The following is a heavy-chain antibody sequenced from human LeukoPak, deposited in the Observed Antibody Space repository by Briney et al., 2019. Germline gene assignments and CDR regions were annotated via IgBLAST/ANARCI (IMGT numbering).Heavy chain of an antibody. Sequence: GGSLRLSCAASGFTFSSYGMSWVRQAPGKGLEWVSAISGSGGSTYYADSVKGRFTISRDNSKNTLYLQMNSLRVEDTAVYYCAKIAVVGQIAARGLDYWGQGTLVTVSS. CDR1: GFTFSSYG. J-gene: IGHJ4*02. CDR2: ISGSGGST. D-gene: IGHD6-6*01. CDR3: AKIAVVGQIAARGLDY. V-gene: IGHV3-23*01.